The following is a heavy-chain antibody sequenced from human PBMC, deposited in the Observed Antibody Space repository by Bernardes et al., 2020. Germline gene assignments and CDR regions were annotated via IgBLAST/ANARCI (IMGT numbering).Heavy chain of an antibody. J-gene: IGHJ3*02. CDR1: GYSFISYD. V-gene: IGHV1-8*01. CDR2: MDPNHGST. D-gene: IGHD1-26*01. CDR3: ARKVRGVVGTTTWDDTFDI. Sequence: ASVKVSCKASGYSFISYDINWVRQATGQGLEWMGWMDPNHGSTGNAQKFQGRVTMTRSTSISTAYMELNSLRSEDTAMYYCARKVRGVVGTTTWDDTFDIWGQGTMVTVSS.